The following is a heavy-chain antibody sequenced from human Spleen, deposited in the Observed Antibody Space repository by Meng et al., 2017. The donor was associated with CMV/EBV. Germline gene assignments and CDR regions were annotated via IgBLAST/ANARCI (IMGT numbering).Heavy chain of an antibody. Sequence: ESLKISCAASGFTFDDYTMHWVRQAPGKGLEWVSLITWDGGTTYYADSVKGRFTISRDNAKNSLYLQMNSLRAEDTAVYYCARGLKVIGSALDYWGQGTLVTVSS. J-gene: IGHJ4*02. D-gene: IGHD2-21*01. CDR1: GFTFDDYT. V-gene: IGHV3-43*01. CDR3: ARGLKVIGSALDY. CDR2: ITWDGGTT.